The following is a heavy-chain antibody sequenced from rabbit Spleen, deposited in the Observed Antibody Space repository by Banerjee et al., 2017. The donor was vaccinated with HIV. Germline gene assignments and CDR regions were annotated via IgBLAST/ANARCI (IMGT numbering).Heavy chain of an antibody. J-gene: IGHJ4*01. D-gene: IGHD6-1*01. CDR3: WRGVFDVFDAYYFDL. Sequence: LEEAGGDRVKPGACLTLTCTAAGFSFSTSYWKSWCRRAPGKGLELIACQDGSTSDTTCYATWAKGRFSSSTTSSSTVALQVTSMPAAATATSFCWRGVFDVFDAYYFDLWGPGTLVTVS. CDR1: GFSFSTSYW. CDR2: QDGSTSDTT. V-gene: IGHV1S40*01.